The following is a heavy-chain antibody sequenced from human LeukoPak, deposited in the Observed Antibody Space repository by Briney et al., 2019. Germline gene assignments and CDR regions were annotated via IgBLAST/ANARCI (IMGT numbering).Heavy chain of an antibody. J-gene: IGHJ3*02. CDR2: IYYSGST. Sequence: TSETLSLTCTVSGGSISSSSYYWGWIRQPPGKGLEWIGSIYYSGSTYYNPSLKSRVTMSVDTSKNQFSPKLSSVTAADTAVYYCARETGDEDAFDIWGQGTMVTVSS. V-gene: IGHV4-39*07. CDR1: GGSISSSSYY. D-gene: IGHD7-27*01. CDR3: ARETGDEDAFDI.